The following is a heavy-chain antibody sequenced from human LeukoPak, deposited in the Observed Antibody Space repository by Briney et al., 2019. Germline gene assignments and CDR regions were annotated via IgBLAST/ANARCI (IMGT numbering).Heavy chain of an antibody. Sequence: GRSLTLSCAASGFTFDDYAMHWVRQAPGKGLEWVSGISWNSGSIGYADSVKGRFTISRDNAKNSLYLQMNSLRAEDTAVYYCARDRPDTAYDYWGQGTLVTVSS. CDR2: ISWNSGSI. D-gene: IGHD5-18*01. V-gene: IGHV3-9*01. CDR1: GFTFDDYA. J-gene: IGHJ4*02. CDR3: ARDRPDTAYDY.